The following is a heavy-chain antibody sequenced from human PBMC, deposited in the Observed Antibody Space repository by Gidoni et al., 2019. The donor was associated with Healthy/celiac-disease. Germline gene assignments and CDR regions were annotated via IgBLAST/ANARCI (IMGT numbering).Heavy chain of an antibody. D-gene: IGHD3-3*01. V-gene: IGHV3-7*04. CDR3: ARFDFWSGYYLGGPFDY. Sequence: EVQLVESGGGLVQPGGSLRLSCAASGFTFSSYWMSWVRQAPGKGLEWVANIKQDGSEKYYVDSVKGRFTISRDNAKNSLYLQMNSLRAEDTAVYYCARFDFWSGYYLGGPFDYWGQGTLVTVSS. CDR1: GFTFSSYW. J-gene: IGHJ4*02. CDR2: IKQDGSEK.